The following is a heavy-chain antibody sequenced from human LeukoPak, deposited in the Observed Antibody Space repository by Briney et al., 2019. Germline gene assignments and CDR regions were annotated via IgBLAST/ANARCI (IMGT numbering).Heavy chain of an antibody. CDR1: GYTFTGYY. J-gene: IGHJ4*02. V-gene: IGHV1-2*02. D-gene: IGHD1-26*01. Sequence: ASVKVSCKASGYTFTGYYIHWVRQAPGQGPEWMGWIYPHSGATNYAQKFQGRVTMTRDTSISTAYMELSRLRSDDTAVYYCARDQVDAGSYFAFFDYWGQGTLVTVSS. CDR3: ARDQVDAGSYFAFFDY. CDR2: IYPHSGAT.